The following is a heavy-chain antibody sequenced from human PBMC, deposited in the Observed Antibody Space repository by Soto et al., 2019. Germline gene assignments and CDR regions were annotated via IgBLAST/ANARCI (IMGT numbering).Heavy chain of an antibody. CDR3: AREAPAASDAFDV. V-gene: IGHV4-31*03. CDR1: GGSINRGGYY. D-gene: IGHD2-2*01. Sequence: QVQLQESGPGLVKPSQTLSLTCSVSGGSINRGGYYWSWIRQHPGKGLEWIGYIYYNGNPYYNPSLKSRVNISIDTSRNQFSLKLTSVNAADTAVYYCAREAPAASDAFDVWGQGTMVTVSS. J-gene: IGHJ3*01. CDR2: IYYNGNP.